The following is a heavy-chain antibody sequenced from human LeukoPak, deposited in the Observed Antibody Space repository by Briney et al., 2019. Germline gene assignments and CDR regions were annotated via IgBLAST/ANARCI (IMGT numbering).Heavy chain of an antibody. CDR1: GFTFSSYE. CDR3: ARDDYGSGSPFDY. D-gene: IGHD3-10*01. J-gene: IGHJ4*02. CDR2: ISSSGSTI. Sequence: GRSLRLSCAASGFTFSSYEMNCVRQAPGKGLEWVSYISSSGSTIYYADSVKGRFTISRDNSENTLYLQMNSLRAEDTAVYYCARDDYGSGSPFDYWGQGTLVTVSS. V-gene: IGHV3-48*03.